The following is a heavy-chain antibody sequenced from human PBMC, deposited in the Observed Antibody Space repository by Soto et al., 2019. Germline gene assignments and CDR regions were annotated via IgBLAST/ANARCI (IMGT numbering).Heavy chain of an antibody. Sequence: PSETLSLTCTVSGGSVSNTAYFWSWIRQPPGKGLEWIAYIYYSGSTNYNPSLRSRVTMSVDTSKNQFSLKLTSVTAADTAVYYCARDGDYFDYWGQGTLVTVSS. CDR2: IYYSGST. CDR1: GGSVSNTAYF. V-gene: IGHV4-61*08. CDR3: ARDGDYFDY. J-gene: IGHJ4*02.